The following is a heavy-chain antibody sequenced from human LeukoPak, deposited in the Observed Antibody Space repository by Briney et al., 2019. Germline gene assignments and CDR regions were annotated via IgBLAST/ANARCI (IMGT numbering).Heavy chain of an antibody. D-gene: IGHD5-18*01. J-gene: IGHJ5*02. CDR2: IYTSGST. V-gene: IGHV4-61*02. Sequence: SETLSLACAVSGGSISSGGYYWSWIRQPAGKGLEWIGRIYTSGSTNYNPSLKSRVTMSVDTSKNQFSLKLSSVTAADTAVYYCARVVDTAERWFDPWGQGTLVTVSS. CDR3: ARVVDTAERWFDP. CDR1: GGSISSGGYY.